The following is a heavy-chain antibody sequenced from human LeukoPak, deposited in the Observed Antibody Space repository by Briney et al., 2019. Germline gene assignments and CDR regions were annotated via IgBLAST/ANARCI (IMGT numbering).Heavy chain of an antibody. D-gene: IGHD3-10*01. CDR3: ARGAFGGPADY. J-gene: IGHJ4*02. CDR1: GGSISSYY. Sequence: SETLSLTCTVSGGSISSYYWSWIWQPPGKGLEWIGYIYYSGSTNYNPSLKSRVTISVDTSKNQFSLQLSSVTAADTAVYYCARGAFGGPADYWGQGTLVSVSS. V-gene: IGHV4-59*01. CDR2: IYYSGST.